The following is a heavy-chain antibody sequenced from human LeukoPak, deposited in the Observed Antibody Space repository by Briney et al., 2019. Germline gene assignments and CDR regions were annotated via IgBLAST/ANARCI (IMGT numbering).Heavy chain of an antibody. Sequence: PGGSLRLSCAASGFTFSNYGMHWVRQAPGKGLEWVAVIWYDGSNKYYADSAKGRFTISRDNSKNTLYLQMNSLRAEDTALYYCARGRGGSPYYFDYWGQGSLVTVSS. CDR3: ARGRGGSPYYFDY. J-gene: IGHJ4*02. CDR2: IWYDGSNK. V-gene: IGHV3-33*01. D-gene: IGHD1-26*01. CDR1: GFTFSNYG.